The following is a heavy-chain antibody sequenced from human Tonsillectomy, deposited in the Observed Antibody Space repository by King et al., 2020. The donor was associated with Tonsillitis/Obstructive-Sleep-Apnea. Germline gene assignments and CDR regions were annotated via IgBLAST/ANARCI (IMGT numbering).Heavy chain of an antibody. D-gene: IGHD3-10*01. CDR1: GYTFTGYY. J-gene: IGHJ5*02. Sequence: VQLVESGAEVKKPGASVKVSCKASGYTFTGYYMHWVRQAPGQGLEWMGWINPNSGGTNYAQKFQGRVTMTTDTSITTAYMELSRLRSDDTAVYYCARGLLAPDEPMVGENWFDPWGQGTLVTVSS. CDR3: ARGLLAPDEPMVGENWFDP. V-gene: IGHV1-2*02. CDR2: INPNSGGT.